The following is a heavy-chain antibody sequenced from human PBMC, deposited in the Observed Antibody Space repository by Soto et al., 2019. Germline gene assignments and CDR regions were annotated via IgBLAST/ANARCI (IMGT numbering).Heavy chain of an antibody. Sequence: EVELVESGGGLVQPGGSLGLSCAASGFTFSEYWMSWVRQAPGKRLEWVASIKHDESEKFYVDSVKGRFTISRDNAKNSLFLQRNGLRAEDTAVYYCARDGGAKFAYPVGWFDPWGQGTLVTVSS. CDR3: ARDGGAKFAYPVGWFDP. J-gene: IGHJ5*02. CDR1: GFTFSEYW. CDR2: IKHDESEK. V-gene: IGHV3-7*01. D-gene: IGHD3-10*01.